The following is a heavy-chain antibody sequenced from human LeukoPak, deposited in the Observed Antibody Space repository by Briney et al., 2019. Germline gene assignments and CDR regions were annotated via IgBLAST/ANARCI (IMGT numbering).Heavy chain of an antibody. J-gene: IGHJ4*02. CDR2: IYHSGST. CDR1: GGSISSSNW. D-gene: IGHD3-9*01. V-gene: IGHV4-4*02. CDR3: ARSYDILTPTLGY. Sequence: PSGTLSLTCAVSGGSISSSNWWSWARQPPGKGLEWIGEIYHSGSTNYNPSLKSRVTISVDKSKNQFSLKLSSVTAADTAVYYCARSYDILTPTLGYWGQGTLVTVSS.